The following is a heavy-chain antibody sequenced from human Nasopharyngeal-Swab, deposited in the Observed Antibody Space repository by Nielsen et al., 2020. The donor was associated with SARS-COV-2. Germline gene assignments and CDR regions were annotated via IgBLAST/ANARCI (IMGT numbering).Heavy chain of an antibody. V-gene: IGHV3-9*01. Sequence: SLKISCAASGFTFDDYAMHWGRQATGKGLEWVSGISWNSGSIGYADSVKGRFTISRDNAKNSLYLQMNSLRAEDTALYYCAGVLSATYWGQGTLVTVSS. CDR2: ISWNSGSI. CDR3: AGVLSATY. CDR1: GFTFDDYA. D-gene: IGHD2-8*01. J-gene: IGHJ4*02.